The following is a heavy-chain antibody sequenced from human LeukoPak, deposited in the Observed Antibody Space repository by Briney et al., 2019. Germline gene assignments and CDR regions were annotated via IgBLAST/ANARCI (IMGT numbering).Heavy chain of an antibody. J-gene: IGHJ5*02. CDR3: ARVLGSYYGSGSYPEGGNWFDP. Sequence: PSETLSLTCTVSGGSISSSSYYWGWIRQPPGKGLEWIGSIYYSGSTYYNPSLKSRVTISVDTSKNQFSLKLSSVTAADTAVYYCARVLGSYYGSGSYPEGGNWFDPWGQGTLVTVSS. V-gene: IGHV4-39*07. CDR2: IYYSGST. CDR1: GGSISSSSYY. D-gene: IGHD3-10*01.